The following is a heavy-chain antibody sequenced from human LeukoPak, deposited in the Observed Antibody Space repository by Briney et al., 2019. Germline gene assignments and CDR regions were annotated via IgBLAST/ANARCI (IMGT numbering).Heavy chain of an antibody. CDR3: AKDFTSNSLNWFDP. D-gene: IGHD3-16*01. CDR1: GFTFSSYA. J-gene: IGHJ5*02. CDR2: ISGSGRST. V-gene: IGHV3-23*01. Sequence: GGPLRLSCAASGFTFSSYAMSWVRQAPGKGLEWVSGISGSGRSTYYADSVKGRFTILRDNSKNTLYLQINSLRAEDTALYYCAKDFTSNSLNWFDPWGQGTLVTVSS.